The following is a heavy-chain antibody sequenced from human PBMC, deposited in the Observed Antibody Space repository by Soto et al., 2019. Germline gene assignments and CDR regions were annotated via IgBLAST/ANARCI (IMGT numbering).Heavy chain of an antibody. CDR2: INHSGST. J-gene: IGHJ6*02. Sequence: QVQLQQWGAGLLKPSETLSLTCAVYGGSFSGYYWSWIRQPPGKWREWIGEINHSGSTNYNPSLNSRVTISVDTSKNQFSLKLSSVTAADTAVYYCAREAAARLSYGLGAEGMDVWGQGTTVTVSS. CDR1: GGSFSGYY. D-gene: IGHD6-6*01. V-gene: IGHV4-34*01. CDR3: AREAAARLSYGLGAEGMDV.